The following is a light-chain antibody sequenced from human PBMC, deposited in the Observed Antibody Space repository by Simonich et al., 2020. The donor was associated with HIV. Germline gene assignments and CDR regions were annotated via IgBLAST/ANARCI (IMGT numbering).Light chain of an antibody. J-gene: IGKJ1*01. Sequence: EIVMTQSPATLSVSPGERATLFCSASQSVSINLAWYQHKPGQAPRLLIYGASTRATGLPARFSGSGSGTEFTLTISNMQSEDFAVYYCQQYNNWPPWTFGQGTKVEIK. CDR2: GAS. V-gene: IGKV3-15*01. CDR1: QSVSIN. CDR3: QQYNNWPPWT.